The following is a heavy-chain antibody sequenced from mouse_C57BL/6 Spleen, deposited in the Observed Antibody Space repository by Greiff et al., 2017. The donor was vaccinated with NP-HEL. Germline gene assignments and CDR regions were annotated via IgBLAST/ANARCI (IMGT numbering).Heavy chain of an antibody. CDR3: AREETAQVFSLAY. CDR2: IDPSDSET. V-gene: IGHV1-52*01. J-gene: IGHJ3*01. Sequence: VQLQQPGAELVRPGSSVKLSCKASGYTFTSYWMHWVKQRPIQGLEWIGNIDPSDSETPYNQKFKDKATLTVDKSSSTAYMQLSSLTSEDSAVDYCAREETAQVFSLAYWGQGTLVTVSA. D-gene: IGHD3-2*02. CDR1: GYTFTSYW.